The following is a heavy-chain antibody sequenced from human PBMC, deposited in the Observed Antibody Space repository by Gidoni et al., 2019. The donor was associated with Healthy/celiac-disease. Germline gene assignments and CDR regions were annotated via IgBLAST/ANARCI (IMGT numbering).Heavy chain of an antibody. D-gene: IGHD5-18*01. CDR3: AKDESTRQRRYSYGSFDY. CDR2: ISGSGGST. CDR1: GFTFSSYA. V-gene: IGHV3-23*01. J-gene: IGHJ4*02. Sequence: EVQLLESGGGLVQPGGSLRLSCAASGFTFSSYAMSWVRQAPGKGLEWVSAISGSGGSTYYADSVKGRFTISRDNSKNTLYLQMNSLRAEDTAVYYCAKDESTRQRRYSYGSFDYWGQGTLVTVSS.